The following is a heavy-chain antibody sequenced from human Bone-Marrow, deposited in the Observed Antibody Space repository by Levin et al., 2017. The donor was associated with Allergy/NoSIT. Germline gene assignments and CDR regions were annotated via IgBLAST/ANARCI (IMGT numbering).Heavy chain of an antibody. CDR2: INWNSNTI. Sequence: PGGSLRLSCAASGFTFDDFAMHWVRQAPEKGLEWVSGINWNSNTIDYADSVKGRFTISRDNAKNSLYLQMNSLRAEDTAVYYCARVHPPYCTNGDCYRAYWGQGTLVTVSS. CDR1: GFTFDDFA. V-gene: IGHV3-9*01. CDR3: ARVHPPYCTNGDCYRAY. J-gene: IGHJ4*02. D-gene: IGHD2-8*01.